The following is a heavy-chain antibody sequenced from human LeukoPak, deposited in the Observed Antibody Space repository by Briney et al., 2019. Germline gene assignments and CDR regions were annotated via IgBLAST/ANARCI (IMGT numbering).Heavy chain of an antibody. J-gene: IGHJ4*02. CDR3: ARACRYDFWSGYEERVGYYFDY. D-gene: IGHD3-3*01. Sequence: GASVRVSCKASGYTFTSYGISWVRQAPGQGLEWMGWISAYNGNTNYAQKLQGRVTMTTDTSTSTAYMELRSLRSDDTAVYYCARACRYDFWSGYEERVGYYFDYWGQGTLVTVSS. CDR2: ISAYNGNT. CDR1: GYTFTSYG. V-gene: IGHV1-18*01.